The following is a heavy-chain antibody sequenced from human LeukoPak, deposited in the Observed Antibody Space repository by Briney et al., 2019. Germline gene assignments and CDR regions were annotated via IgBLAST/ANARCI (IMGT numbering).Heavy chain of an antibody. J-gene: IGHJ5*02. V-gene: IGHV4-59*08. Sequence: SETLSLTCTVSGTSIRSYHWSWIRQPPGKGLEWIGSYSGSTNYNPSLQSRVTISVDTSKNQFSLRLSSVTAADTAVYYCARHEAWFDPWGQGTLVTVSS. CDR2: YSGST. CDR3: ARHEAWFDP. CDR1: GTSIRSYH.